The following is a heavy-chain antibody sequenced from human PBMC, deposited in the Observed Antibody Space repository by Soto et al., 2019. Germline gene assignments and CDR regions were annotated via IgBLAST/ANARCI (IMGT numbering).Heavy chain of an antibody. CDR3: ARVTDIVVVPAADRYYMDV. D-gene: IGHD2-2*01. CDR1: GDSVSSNSAA. V-gene: IGHV6-1*01. Sequence: SQTLSLTCAISGDSVSSNSAAWNWIRQSPSRGLEWLGRTYYRSKWYNDYAVSVKSRITINPDTSKNQFSLQLNSVTPEDTAVYYCARVTDIVVVPAADRYYMDVWGKGTTVTVYS. J-gene: IGHJ6*03. CDR2: TYYRSKWYN.